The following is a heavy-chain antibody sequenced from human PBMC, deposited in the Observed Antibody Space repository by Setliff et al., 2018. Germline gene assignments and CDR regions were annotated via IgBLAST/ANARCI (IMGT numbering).Heavy chain of an antibody. CDR2: IYHSGST. J-gene: IGHJ4*02. V-gene: IGHV4-38-2*02. CDR1: GYSISSGYY. D-gene: IGHD6-19*01. Sequence: SSETLSLTCTVSGYSISSGYYWGWIRQPPGKGLEWIGSIYHSGSTYYNPSLKSRVTISVDTSKNQFSLKLSSVTAADTAVYYCASSPGYSSGWYEGWGQGTLVTVAS. CDR3: ASSPGYSSGWYEG.